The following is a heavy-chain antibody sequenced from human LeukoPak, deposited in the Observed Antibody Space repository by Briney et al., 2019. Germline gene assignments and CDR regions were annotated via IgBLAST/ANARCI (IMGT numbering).Heavy chain of an antibody. CDR2: ISSSNTI. J-gene: IGHJ3*02. CDR3: ARYRSAFDI. Sequence: GGSLRLSCAASGFTFSSYSMNWVRQAPGKGLEWVSYISSSNTIYYADSVKGRFTISRDNAKNSLYLQMNSLRAEDTAVYYCARYRSAFDIWGQGTMVTVSS. CDR1: GFTFSSYS. V-gene: IGHV3-48*01. D-gene: IGHD3-16*02.